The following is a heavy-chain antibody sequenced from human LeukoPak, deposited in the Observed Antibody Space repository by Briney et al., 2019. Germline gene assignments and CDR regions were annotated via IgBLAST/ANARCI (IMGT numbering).Heavy chain of an antibody. V-gene: IGHV3-33*01. Sequence: PGGSLRLSCTASGFNFGSDAMLWVRQAPGKGLEWVAFIWSDGSNDHYADSVKGRFTISRDNSKNTVCLQMNSLRVEDTAVYYCARDPSGSGWSLSDWGQGTPVTVSS. D-gene: IGHD6-19*01. CDR2: IWSDGSND. CDR3: ARDPSGSGWSLSD. CDR1: GFNFGSDA. J-gene: IGHJ4*02.